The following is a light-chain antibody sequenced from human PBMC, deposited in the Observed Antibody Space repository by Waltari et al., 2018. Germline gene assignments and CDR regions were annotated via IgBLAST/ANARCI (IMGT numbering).Light chain of an antibody. CDR3: MQGKNLRA. J-gene: IGKJ1*01. Sequence: EIVMTQTPLSLSVTPGQPTSISCKSGRSITDTDGKSYLSWYLQKPGQSPQLLMYEVSNRLSGVPDRFSGSGSGTDFTLRISRVEADDVGIYYCMQGKNLRAFGQGTKVEI. V-gene: IGKV2-29*03. CDR2: EVS. CDR1: RSITDTDGKSY.